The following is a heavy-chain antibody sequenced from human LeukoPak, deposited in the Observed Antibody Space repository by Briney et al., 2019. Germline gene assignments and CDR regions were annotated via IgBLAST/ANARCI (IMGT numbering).Heavy chain of an antibody. Sequence: ASVKVSCKASGGTFSSYAISWVRQAPGQGLEWMGGIIPIFGTANYAQKFQGRVTMTRDTSTSTVYMELSSLRSEDTAVYYCARGRDTAMVKWGQGTLVTVSS. CDR2: IIPIFGTA. J-gene: IGHJ4*02. CDR1: GGTFSSYA. V-gene: IGHV1-69*05. D-gene: IGHD5-18*01. CDR3: ARGRDTAMVK.